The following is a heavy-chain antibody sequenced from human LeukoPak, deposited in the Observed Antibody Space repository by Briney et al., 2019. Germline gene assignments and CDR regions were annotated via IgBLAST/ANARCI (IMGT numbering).Heavy chain of an antibody. CDR3: ARDVGIAAAKWGNWFDP. CDR1: GGSISSYY. D-gene: IGHD6-13*01. CDR2: IYYSGST. Sequence: SETLSLTCTVSGGSISSYYWSWIRQPPGKGLEWIGYIYYSGSTNYNPSLESRVTISVDTSKNQFSLKLSSVTAADTAVYYCARDVGIAAAKWGNWFDPWGQGTLVTVSS. V-gene: IGHV4-59*12. J-gene: IGHJ5*02.